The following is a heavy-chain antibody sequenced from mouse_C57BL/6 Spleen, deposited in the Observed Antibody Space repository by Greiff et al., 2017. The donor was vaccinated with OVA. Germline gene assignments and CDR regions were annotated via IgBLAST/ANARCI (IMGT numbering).Heavy chain of an antibody. V-gene: IGHV1-19*01. Sequence: EVQLQESGPVLVKPGASVKMSCKASGYTFTDYYMNWVKQSHGKSLEWIGVINPYNGGTSYNQKFKGKATLTVDKSSSTAYMELNSLTSEDSAVYYCARSDSNYVDYAMDYWGQGTSVTVSS. D-gene: IGHD2-5*01. J-gene: IGHJ4*01. CDR3: ARSDSNYVDYAMDY. CDR2: INPYNGGT. CDR1: GYTFTDYY.